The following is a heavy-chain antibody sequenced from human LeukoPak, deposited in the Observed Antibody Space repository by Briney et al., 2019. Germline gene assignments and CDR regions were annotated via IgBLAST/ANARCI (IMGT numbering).Heavy chain of an antibody. CDR1: GGSISSYY. Sequence: PSETLSLTCTVSGGSISSYYWSWIRQPAGKGLEWIGRIYTSGSTNYNPSLKSRVTMSVDTSKNQFSLKLSSVTAADTAVYYCARDLRRGYSYGYPPYYYYMDVWGKGTTVTISS. CDR3: ARDLRRGYSYGYPPYYYYMDV. J-gene: IGHJ6*03. D-gene: IGHD5-18*01. CDR2: IYTSGST. V-gene: IGHV4-4*07.